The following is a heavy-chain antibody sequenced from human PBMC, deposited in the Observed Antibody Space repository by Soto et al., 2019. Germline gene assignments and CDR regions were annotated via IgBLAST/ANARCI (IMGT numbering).Heavy chain of an antibody. CDR3: ARDSDSSGWYDAFDI. D-gene: IGHD6-19*01. Sequence: EVQLVESGGGLVKPGGSLRLSCAASGFTFSSYSMNWVRQAPGKGLEWVSSISSSSSYIYYADSVKGRFTISRDNAKNSLYLQMNSLRAEDTAVYYCARDSDSSGWYDAFDIWGQGTMVTVSS. CDR2: ISSSSSYI. J-gene: IGHJ3*02. V-gene: IGHV3-21*01. CDR1: GFTFSSYS.